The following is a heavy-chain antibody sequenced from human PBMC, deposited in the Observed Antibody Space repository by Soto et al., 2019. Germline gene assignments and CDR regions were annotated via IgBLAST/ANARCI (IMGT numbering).Heavy chain of an antibody. CDR2: IYWNDDP. J-gene: IGHJ6*02. CDR1: GFSLSTRGMG. V-gene: IGHV2-5*01. Sequence: SGPTLVNPTETLTLTCTFSGFSLSTRGMGVAWIRQPPGRALEWLALIYWNDDPRYSPSLKSRLTITKHTTKNQVVLTMTNMDPVDTAPYYCAQRTPAYGMDVWGQGTRAT. CDR3: AQRTPAYGMDV.